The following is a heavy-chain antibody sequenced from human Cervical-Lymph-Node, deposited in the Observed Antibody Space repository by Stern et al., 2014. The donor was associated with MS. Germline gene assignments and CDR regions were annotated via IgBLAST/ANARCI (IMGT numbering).Heavy chain of an antibody. CDR2: IYSGGDT. CDR3: AGGGGFSDDNAFDL. V-gene: IGHV3-66*02. D-gene: IGHD2-15*01. J-gene: IGHJ3*01. Sequence: EVQLVESGGGLVQPGGSLRLSCVASGFPVSAKYMTWVRHVPGKGLEWVSLIYSGGDTSYADSVEGRFTISRDISKNTVILQMTSLRPDDTALYYCAGGGGFSDDNAFDLWGRGTMVTVSS. CDR1: GFPVSAKY.